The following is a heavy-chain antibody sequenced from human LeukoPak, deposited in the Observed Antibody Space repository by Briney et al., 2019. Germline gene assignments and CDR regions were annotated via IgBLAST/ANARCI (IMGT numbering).Heavy chain of an antibody. D-gene: IGHD2-2*01. CDR1: GYSFTSYW. V-gene: IGHV5-10-1*01. CDR2: IDPSDSYT. CDR3: ARHPGWTYCSSTSCSSYYFDY. Sequence: GESLKISCKGSGYSFTSYWISWVRQMPGKGLEWMGRIDPSDSYTNYSPSFQGHVTISADKSISTAYLQWSSLKASDTAMCYCARHPGWTYCSSTSCSSYYFDYWGQGTLVTVSS. J-gene: IGHJ4*02.